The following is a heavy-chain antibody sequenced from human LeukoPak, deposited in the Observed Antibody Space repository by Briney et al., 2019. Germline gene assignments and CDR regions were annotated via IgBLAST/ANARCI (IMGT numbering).Heavy chain of an antibody. Sequence: SETLSLTCAVYGGSFSGYYWSWIRQPPGKGLEWIGEIHHSGSTNYNPSLKSRVNISVDTYKNHISLKVSSVTAADTAVYYCARVGGGSLGYWGQGTLVTVSS. CDR3: ARVGGGSLGY. CDR2: IHHSGST. J-gene: IGHJ4*02. CDR1: GGSFSGYY. D-gene: IGHD2-15*01. V-gene: IGHV4-34*01.